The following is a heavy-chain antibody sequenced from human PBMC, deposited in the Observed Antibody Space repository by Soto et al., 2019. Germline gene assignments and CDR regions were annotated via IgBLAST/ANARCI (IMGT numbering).Heavy chain of an antibody. CDR2: IYYSGST. Sequence: SETLSLTCTVSGGSISSGGYYWSWIRQHPGKGLEWIGYIYYSGSTYYNPSLKGRVTISVDTSKNQFSLKLSSVTAADTAVYYCARADYSNYVWGMDVWGQGTTVTVSS. J-gene: IGHJ6*02. V-gene: IGHV4-31*03. D-gene: IGHD4-4*01. CDR1: GGSISSGGYY. CDR3: ARADYSNYVWGMDV.